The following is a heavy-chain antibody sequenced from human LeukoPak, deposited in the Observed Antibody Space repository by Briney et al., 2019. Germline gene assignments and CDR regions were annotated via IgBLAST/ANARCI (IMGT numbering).Heavy chain of an antibody. Sequence: GGSLRLSCAGSGFTFRNYEMSWVRQAPGKGLEWVSHISRDGSTVYYRDSVKGRFTISRDNVKNSLYLQMNSLRVEDTGVYYCARDLGDWYSSGFDDWGQGSLVIVSS. CDR1: GFTFRNYE. CDR2: ISRDGSTV. D-gene: IGHD3-10*01. J-gene: IGHJ4*02. V-gene: IGHV3-48*03. CDR3: ARDLGDWYSSGFDD.